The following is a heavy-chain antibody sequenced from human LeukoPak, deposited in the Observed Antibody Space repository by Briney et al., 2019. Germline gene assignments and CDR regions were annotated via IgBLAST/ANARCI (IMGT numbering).Heavy chain of an antibody. D-gene: IGHD5-18*01. V-gene: IGHV3-48*03. CDR1: GFTFSNYE. CDR2: ISSSGRNI. CDR3: ARDLVQLWSKDL. J-gene: IGHJ5*02. Sequence: GGSLRLSCAASGFTFSNYEFNWVRQAPGKGLEWVSYISSSGRNIYYADSVKGRFTISRDNAKNSLYLQMNSLRAEDTAVYYCARDLVQLWSKDLWGQGTLVTVSS.